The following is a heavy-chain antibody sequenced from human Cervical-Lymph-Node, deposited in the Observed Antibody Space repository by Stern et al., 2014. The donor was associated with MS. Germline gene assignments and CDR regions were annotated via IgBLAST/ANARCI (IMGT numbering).Heavy chain of an antibody. D-gene: IGHD1-1*01. V-gene: IGHV2-5*02. J-gene: IGHJ4*02. CDR1: GFSLSTSGVG. CDR3: AHSGSAYYFDY. CDR2: IYWDDDK. Sequence: QVTLKESGPTLVKPTQTLTLTCTFSGFSLSTSGVGVVWLRQPPGKALEWLALIYWDDDKRYSPSLKSRVTITKDTSKNQVVLTMANMDPVDTATYYCAHSGSAYYFDYWGQGTLVTVSS.